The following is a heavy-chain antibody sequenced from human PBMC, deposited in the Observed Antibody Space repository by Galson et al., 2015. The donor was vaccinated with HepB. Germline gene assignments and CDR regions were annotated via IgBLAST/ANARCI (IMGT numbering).Heavy chain of an antibody. CDR2: VYYSGVT. Sequence: SETLSLTCTVSGGSTSSSSYYWNWIRQSPGKGLEWIGSVYYSGVTYYNPSLKSRVTISVDTSKNQFSLRVSSVTAADTAMYYCARALVGSYFYGMDVWGQGTTVAVSS. J-gene: IGHJ6*02. CDR1: GGSTSSSSYY. V-gene: IGHV4-39*01. D-gene: IGHD2-2*01. CDR3: ARALVGSYFYGMDV.